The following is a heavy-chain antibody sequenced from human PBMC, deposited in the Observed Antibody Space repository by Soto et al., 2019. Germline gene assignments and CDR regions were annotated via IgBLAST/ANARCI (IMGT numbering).Heavy chain of an antibody. V-gene: IGHV3-23*01. J-gene: IGHJ4*02. Sequence: VSMLLSCAASRFSFSSYAMSCVRQAPGKGLEWVSAISGSGGSTYYADSVKGRFTISRDNSKNTLYLQMNSLRAEDTAVYYCAYSSSRDFDYWGQGTRVTVSS. CDR2: ISGSGGST. D-gene: IGHD6-6*01. CDR1: RFSFSSYA. CDR3: AYSSSRDFDY.